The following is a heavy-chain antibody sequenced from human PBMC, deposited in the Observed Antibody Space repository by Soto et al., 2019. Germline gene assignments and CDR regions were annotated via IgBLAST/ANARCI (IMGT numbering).Heavy chain of an antibody. Sequence: PGGSLRLSCAASGIAFSSYGFHWVRQAPGKGLEWVAVISYEGSKQYYADSVKGRFVISRDNYKKTLYLEMDSLKTEDTAVYFCAKDNRQYSGTCLDYWGQGTLVTVSS. CDR3: AKDNRQYSGTCLDY. CDR1: GIAFSSYG. CDR2: ISYEGSKQ. J-gene: IGHJ4*02. D-gene: IGHD1-26*01. V-gene: IGHV3-30*18.